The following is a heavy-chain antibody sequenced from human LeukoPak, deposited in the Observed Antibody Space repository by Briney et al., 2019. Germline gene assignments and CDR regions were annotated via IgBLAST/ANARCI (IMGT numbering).Heavy chain of an antibody. D-gene: IGHD3-22*01. V-gene: IGHV4-59*01. CDR1: GGSISSYY. CDR3: ARGYFSYEYDSSGYFGL. Sequence: SETLSLTCTVSGGSISSYYWSWIRQPPGKGLEWIGYIYYSGSTNYNPSLKSRVTISVDTSKNQFSLKLSSVTAADTAVYYCARGYFSYEYDSSGYFGLWGQGTLVTVS. CDR2: IYYSGST. J-gene: IGHJ4*02.